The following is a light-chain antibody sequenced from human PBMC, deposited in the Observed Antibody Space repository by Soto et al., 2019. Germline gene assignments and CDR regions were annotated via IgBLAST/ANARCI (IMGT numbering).Light chain of an antibody. J-gene: IGLJ1*01. CDR2: DVS. V-gene: IGLV2-14*01. CDR3: CSYTGSGTLI. Sequence: QSALTQPASVSGSPGQSITISCVGTSSDIGDYNYVSWYQQHPGKVPKVIIYDVSNRPSGVSYRFSGTKSGNTASLTVSGLQAEDEADYYCCSYTGSGTLIFGTGTKLTVL. CDR1: SSDIGDYNY.